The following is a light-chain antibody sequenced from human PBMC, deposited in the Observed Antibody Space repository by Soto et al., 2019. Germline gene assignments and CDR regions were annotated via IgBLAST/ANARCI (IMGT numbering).Light chain of an antibody. CDR1: QSITYW. CDR3: QQYHSVSFT. CDR2: DVF. J-gene: IGKJ2*01. Sequence: DIQMTQSPSSLSASVGDRVTITCRASQSITYWLAWYQQKPGRAPKLLIYDVFNLQSGVPSRFSGSGSGTEFTLTISSLQPYDSATYYCQQYHSVSFTFGQGTKLEIK. V-gene: IGKV1-5*01.